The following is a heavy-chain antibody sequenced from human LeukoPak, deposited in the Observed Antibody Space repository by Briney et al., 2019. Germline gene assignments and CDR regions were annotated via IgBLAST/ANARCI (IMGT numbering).Heavy chain of an antibody. V-gene: IGHV4-59*11. Sequence: SETLSLTCTVSGGSMTTHHWTWIRQTPGKGLEWIGYVFDSGRTKENPSLKSRVTLSADTSKNQLSLRLSSVTAADTAVYYCTTIKRGDIFGYFDFWGQGILVTVSS. CDR3: TTIKRGDIFGYFDF. D-gene: IGHD5-18*01. J-gene: IGHJ4*02. CDR2: VFDSGRT. CDR1: GGSMTTHH.